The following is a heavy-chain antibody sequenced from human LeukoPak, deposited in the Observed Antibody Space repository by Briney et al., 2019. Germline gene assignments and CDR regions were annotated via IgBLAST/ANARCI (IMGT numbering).Heavy chain of an antibody. D-gene: IGHD3-3*01. CDR1: GYSISSGYY. V-gene: IGHV4-38-2*01. Sequence: SETLSLTCAVSGYSISSGYYWGWIRQPPGKGLEWSGSIYHSGSTYYNPSLKSRVTISVDTSKNQFSLKLSSVTAADTAVYYCARGGVFGVVINFDYWGQGTLVTVSS. CDR2: IYHSGST. J-gene: IGHJ4*02. CDR3: ARGGVFGVVINFDY.